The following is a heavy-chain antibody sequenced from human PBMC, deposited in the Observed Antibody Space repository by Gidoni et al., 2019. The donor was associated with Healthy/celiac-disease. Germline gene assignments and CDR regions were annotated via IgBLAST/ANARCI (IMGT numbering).Heavy chain of an antibody. D-gene: IGHD2-21*02. CDR1: GFTFSSYG. J-gene: IGHJ5*02. CDR3: AKDYCGGDCYSDWFDP. CDR2: ISYDGSNK. V-gene: IGHV3-30*18. Sequence: QVQLVESGGGVVQPGRSRRLSCAASGFTFSSYGMHWVRQAPGKGLEWFAVISYDGSNKYYADSVKGRFTISRDNSKNTLYLQMNSLRAEDTAVYYCAKDYCGGDCYSDWFDPWGQGTLVTVSS.